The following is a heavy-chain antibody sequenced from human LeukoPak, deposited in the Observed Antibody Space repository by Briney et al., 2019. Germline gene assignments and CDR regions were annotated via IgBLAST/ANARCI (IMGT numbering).Heavy chain of an antibody. CDR2: IYTSGST. CDR3: ARGRPENYDILTGYWANYYYYGMDV. Sequence: SETLSLTCTVSGGSISSYYWSWVRQPAGKGLEWIGRIYTSGSTNYNPSLKSRVTISVDTSKNQFSLKLSSVTAADTAVYYCARGRPENYDILTGYWANYYYYGMDVWGQGTTVTVSS. J-gene: IGHJ6*02. CDR1: GGSISSYY. D-gene: IGHD3-9*01. V-gene: IGHV4-4*07.